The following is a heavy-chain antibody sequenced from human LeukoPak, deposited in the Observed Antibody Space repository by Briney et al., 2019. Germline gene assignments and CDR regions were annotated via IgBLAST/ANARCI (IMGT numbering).Heavy chain of an antibody. Sequence: SETLSLTCAVYGGSFSGYYWSWIRQPPGKGLEWIGEINHTGSTNYNPSLKSRVTISVDKSRNQFSLKLSSVTAADTALYYCARNGGNSDLEYWGLETLVTVSS. CDR1: GGSFSGYY. CDR3: ARNGGNSDLEY. D-gene: IGHD4-23*01. J-gene: IGHJ4*02. V-gene: IGHV4-34*01. CDR2: INHTGST.